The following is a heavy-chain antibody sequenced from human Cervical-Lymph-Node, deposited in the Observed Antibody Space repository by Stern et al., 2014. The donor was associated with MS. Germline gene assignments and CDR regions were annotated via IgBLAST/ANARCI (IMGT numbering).Heavy chain of an antibody. V-gene: IGHV1-69*01. CDR3: ATSTYGLVH. D-gene: IGHD3-10*01. J-gene: IGHJ4*02. Sequence: VQLVESGPGVKQPGSPVKVSCKAAGDTFDSYGISWVRQAPGNGLEWMGGLFPFFGTPIYAQQFQGRVTMTADESTTTAYMDLTSLSVEDTAVYYCATSTYGLVHWGQGTLVTVSS. CDR2: LFPFFGTP. CDR1: GDTFDSYG.